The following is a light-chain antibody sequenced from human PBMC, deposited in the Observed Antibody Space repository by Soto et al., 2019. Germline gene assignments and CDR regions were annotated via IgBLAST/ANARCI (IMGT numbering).Light chain of an antibody. V-gene: IGKV1-5*03. CDR1: QGISNY. CDR3: QNYNSYSEA. J-gene: IGKJ1*01. Sequence: DIHMTQSPSSLSASVGDIVTITCRASQGISNYLAWYQQKTGKAPKILIYKASTLNSGVPYRFSGSGSGTELNLTISRLQPDDFATYYCQNYNSYSEACGQGTKVDIK. CDR2: KAS.